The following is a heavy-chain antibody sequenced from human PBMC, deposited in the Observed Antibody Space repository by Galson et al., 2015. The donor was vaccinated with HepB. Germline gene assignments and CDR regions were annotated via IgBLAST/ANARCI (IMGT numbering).Heavy chain of an antibody. J-gene: IGHJ4*02. CDR3: AREGDPYDYWSGLDY. V-gene: IGHV3-48*01. D-gene: IGHD3-3*01. CDR2: ISTTGTNI. Sequence: SLRLSCAASGFTFSSYTMNWVRQAPGKGLEWISYISTTGTNIFYTDFVKGRFTVSRDNAKNSLYLQMNSLRVEDTAIYYCAREGDPYDYWSGLDYWGQGTLVTVSS. CDR1: GFTFSSYT.